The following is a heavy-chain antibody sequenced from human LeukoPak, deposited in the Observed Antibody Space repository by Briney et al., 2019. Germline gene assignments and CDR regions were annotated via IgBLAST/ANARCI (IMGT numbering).Heavy chain of an antibody. J-gene: IGHJ4*02. CDR2: INQYGSER. Sequence: GGSLRLSXAASGFTFSSHWMSWVRQAPGKGLEWVANINQYGSERNYVDSVKGRFTISRDNAKSSLYLQMNSLRAKDTAIYYCARDHVVDGLVFDYWGQGTLVTVSS. D-gene: IGHD2-15*01. CDR1: GFTFSSHW. V-gene: IGHV3-7*01. CDR3: ARDHVVDGLVFDY.